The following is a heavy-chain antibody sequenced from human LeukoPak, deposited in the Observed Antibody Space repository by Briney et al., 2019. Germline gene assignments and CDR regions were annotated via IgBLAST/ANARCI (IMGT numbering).Heavy chain of an antibody. Sequence: GGSLRLSCAASGFTFSSYSMNWVRQAPGKGLEWVSYISSSSSTIYYADSVKGRFTISRDNAKNSLYLQMNSLRAEDTAVYYCARGLLTVAGHTWGQGTLVTVSS. CDR2: ISSSSSTI. CDR1: GFTFSSYS. V-gene: IGHV3-48*01. J-gene: IGHJ5*02. D-gene: IGHD6-19*01. CDR3: ARGLLTVAGHT.